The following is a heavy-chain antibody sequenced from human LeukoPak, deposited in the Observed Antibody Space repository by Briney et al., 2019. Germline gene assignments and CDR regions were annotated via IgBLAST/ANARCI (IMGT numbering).Heavy chain of an antibody. V-gene: IGHV4-39*06. Sequence: SETLSLTFTVSGGSISSSSYYWGWVRQPPGKGLEWIGSIYYSGSTYYNPSLKSRVTISVDTSKNQFPLKLSSVTAADTAVYYCARLGYDSSGYPTVGVDYWGQGTLVTVSS. CDR3: ARLGYDSSGYPTVGVDY. CDR1: GGSISSSSYY. D-gene: IGHD3-22*01. CDR2: IYYSGST. J-gene: IGHJ4*02.